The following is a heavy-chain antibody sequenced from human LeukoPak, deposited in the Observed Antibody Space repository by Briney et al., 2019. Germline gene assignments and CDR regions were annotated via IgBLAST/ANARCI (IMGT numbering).Heavy chain of an antibody. Sequence: SQTLSLTCVISGDSVSSNNAAWNWIRQSPSRGLEWVGRTYYRSNWYNDYAASVKSRITIKPDTSKNQFSLQLNSVTPEDTAVYYCALGAAGTYNYWGQGTLVTVSS. V-gene: IGHV6-1*01. D-gene: IGHD6-13*01. CDR3: ALGAAGTYNY. J-gene: IGHJ4*02. CDR1: GDSVSSNNAA. CDR2: TYYRSNWYN.